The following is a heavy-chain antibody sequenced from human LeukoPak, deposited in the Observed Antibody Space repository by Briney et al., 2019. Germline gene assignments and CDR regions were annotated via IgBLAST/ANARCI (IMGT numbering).Heavy chain of an antibody. CDR3: PKDREVGATYFDY. CDR1: GFTFSSYG. Sequence: PGGSLRLXCAASGFTFSSYGMHWVRQAPGKGLEWVAFIRYDGSNKYYADSVKGRFTISRDNSKNTLYLQMNSLRAEDTAVYYCPKDREVGATYFDYWGQGTLVTVSS. CDR2: IRYDGSNK. V-gene: IGHV3-30*02. J-gene: IGHJ4*02. D-gene: IGHD1-26*01.